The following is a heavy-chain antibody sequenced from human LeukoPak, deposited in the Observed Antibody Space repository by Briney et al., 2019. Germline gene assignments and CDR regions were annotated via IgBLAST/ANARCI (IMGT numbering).Heavy chain of an antibody. CDR2: INHSGST. D-gene: IGHD2-2*01. J-gene: IGHJ1*01. CDR3: ARHSELVVVPAARMRMGYFQH. CDR1: GGSFSGNY. Sequence: KASETLSLTCAVYGGSFSGNYWSWIRQPPGKGLEWIGEINHSGSTNYNPSLKSRVTISVDTSKNQFSLKLSSVTAADTAVYYCARHSELVVVPAARMRMGYFQHWGQGTLVTVSS. V-gene: IGHV4-34*01.